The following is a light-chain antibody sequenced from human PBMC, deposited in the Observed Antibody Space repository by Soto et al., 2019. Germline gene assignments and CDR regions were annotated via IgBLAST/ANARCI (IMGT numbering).Light chain of an antibody. CDR1: QDISNY. CDR2: DAS. CDR3: LQYDNLPIT. Sequence: DIQMTQSPSSLSASVGDRVTITCQASQDISNYLNWYQQKPGKAPKLLIYDASNLETGVPSRFSRSGSGTDFTFTISSLQPEDIATYYCLQYDNLPITFGKGTRLEIK. J-gene: IGKJ5*01. V-gene: IGKV1-33*01.